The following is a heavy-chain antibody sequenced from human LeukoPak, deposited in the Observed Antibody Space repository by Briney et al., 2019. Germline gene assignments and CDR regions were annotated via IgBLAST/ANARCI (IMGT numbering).Heavy chain of an antibody. Sequence: GGSLRLSCAASGFTISSNYMSWVRQAPGKGLEWVSVIYSGGSTYYADSVKGRFTISRDNSKNTLYLQMNSLRAEDTAVYYCARDYYGSGSYYFDYWGQGTLVTVSS. J-gene: IGHJ4*02. CDR2: IYSGGST. CDR3: ARDYYGSGSYYFDY. D-gene: IGHD3-10*01. V-gene: IGHV3-53*01. CDR1: GFTISSNY.